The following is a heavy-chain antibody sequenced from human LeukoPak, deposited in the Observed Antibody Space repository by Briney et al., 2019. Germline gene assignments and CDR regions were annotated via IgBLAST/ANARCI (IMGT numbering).Heavy chain of an antibody. Sequence: ASVKVSCKVSGYTLTELSMHWVRQAPGKGLEWMGGFDPEDGETIYAQKFHGRVTMTEDTSTDTAYMELSSLRSEDTAVYYCAFLWFGKNHDAFDIWGQGTMVTVSS. V-gene: IGHV1-24*01. CDR3: AFLWFGKNHDAFDI. CDR2: FDPEDGET. CDR1: GYTLTELS. D-gene: IGHD3-10*01. J-gene: IGHJ3*02.